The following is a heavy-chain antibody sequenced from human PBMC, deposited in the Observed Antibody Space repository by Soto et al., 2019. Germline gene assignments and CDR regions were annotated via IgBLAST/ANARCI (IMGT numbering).Heavy chain of an antibody. CDR3: ARGYCSSTSCCSHYYYGMDV. D-gene: IGHD2-2*01. Sequence: GASVKVSCKASGYTFTGYYMHWVRQAPGQGLEWMGWINPNSGGTNYAQKFQGWVTMTRDTSISTAYMELSRLRSDDTAVYYCARGYCSSTSCCSHYYYGMDVWGQGTTVTVSS. V-gene: IGHV1-2*04. CDR1: GYTFTGYY. CDR2: INPNSGGT. J-gene: IGHJ6*02.